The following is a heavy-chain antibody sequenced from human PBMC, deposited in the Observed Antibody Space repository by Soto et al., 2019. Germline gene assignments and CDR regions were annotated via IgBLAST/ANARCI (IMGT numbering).Heavy chain of an antibody. CDR2: IFHTGST. CDR3: ARSYSTSGYYYYGMDV. D-gene: IGHD4-4*01. CDR1: GGSISGYY. J-gene: IGHJ6*02. Sequence: PSQTLSLTCNFSGGSISGYYWGWIRQAPGKGLQWIGYIFHTGSTSYNPSLKSRVTISVDTSKNQFSLKLSSVTAADTAVYYCARSYSTSGYYYYGMDVWGQGTTVTVSS. V-gene: IGHV4-59*01.